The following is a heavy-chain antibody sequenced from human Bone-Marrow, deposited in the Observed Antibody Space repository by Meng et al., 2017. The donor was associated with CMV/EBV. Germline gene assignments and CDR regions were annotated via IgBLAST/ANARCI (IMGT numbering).Heavy chain of an antibody. CDR3: ARGMTAIVSNDSFPI. D-gene: IGHD5/OR15-5a*01. CDR2: IIPVPGIT. CDR1: GDSLGSHT. V-gene: IGHV1-69*10. Sequence: SVKVSCKASGDSLGSHTFAWVRQAPGQGLEWMGGIIPVPGITAYAQRFQSRVTITADTSKNDVYMVLSGLRSDDTAVYYCARGMTAIVSNDSFPIWGHGTMVTVSS. J-gene: IGHJ3*02.